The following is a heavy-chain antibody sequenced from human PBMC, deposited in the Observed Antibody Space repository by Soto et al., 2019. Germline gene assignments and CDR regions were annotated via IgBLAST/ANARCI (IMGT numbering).Heavy chain of an antibody. V-gene: IGHV3-11*06. CDR2: ISSSSSYT. Sequence: GGSLRLSCAASGFTFSYYYMSWIRQAPGEGLEWVSYISSSSSYTNYADSVKGRFTISRDNAKNSLYLQMNSLRAEDTAVYYCESGDYYGSGSRYYFDYWGQGTLVTVSS. CDR3: ESGDYYGSGSRYYFDY. J-gene: IGHJ4*02. D-gene: IGHD3-10*01. CDR1: GFTFSYYY.